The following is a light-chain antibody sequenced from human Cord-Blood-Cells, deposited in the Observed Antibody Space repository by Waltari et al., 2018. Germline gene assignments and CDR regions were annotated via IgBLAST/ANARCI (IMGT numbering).Light chain of an antibody. V-gene: IGKV4-1*01. CDR2: WAS. J-gene: IGKJ2*03. CDR3: QQYYSTPYS. CDR1: QSVLYSSNNKNY. Sequence: DIVMTQSPDSLAVSLGERATINCKSGQSVLYSSNNKNYLAWYQQKPGQPPKLLIYWASTRESGVPGRISGSGSGTDFTLTISRLQAEDVAVYYYQQYYSTPYSFGQGTKLEIK.